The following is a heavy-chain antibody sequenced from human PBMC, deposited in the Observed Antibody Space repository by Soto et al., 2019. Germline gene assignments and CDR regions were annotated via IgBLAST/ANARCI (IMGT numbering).Heavy chain of an antibody. CDR1: GYIFTDYY. CDR3: ATSYGSGYRAFDY. Sequence: ASVKVSCKASGYIFTDYYMHWVRQAPGQGLEWMGRVNPILSMSNYAQKFQGWVTMTADKSTSTAYMELRSLRSEDTAFYYCATSYGSGYRAFDYWGQGALVTVSS. D-gene: IGHD3-10*01. V-gene: IGHV1-2*04. J-gene: IGHJ4*02. CDR2: VNPILSMS.